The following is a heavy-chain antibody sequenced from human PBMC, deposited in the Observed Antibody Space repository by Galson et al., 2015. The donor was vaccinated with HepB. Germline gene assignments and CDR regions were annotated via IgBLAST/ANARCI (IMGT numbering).Heavy chain of an antibody. CDR1: GYTFTGYY. J-gene: IGHJ3*02. CDR3: ARDLGRVVPAALESITGTIDAFDI. CDR2: INPNSGGT. Sequence: SVTVSCKASGYTFTGYYMHWVRQAPGQGLEWMGWINPNSGGTNYAQKFQGRVTMTRDTSISTAYMELSRLRSDDSAVYYCARDLGRVVPAALESITGTIDAFDIWGQGTMVTVSS. D-gene: IGHD1-7*01. V-gene: IGHV1-2*02.